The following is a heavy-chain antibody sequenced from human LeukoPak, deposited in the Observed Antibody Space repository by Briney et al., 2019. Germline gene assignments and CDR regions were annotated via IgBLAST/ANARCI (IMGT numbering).Heavy chain of an antibody. CDR2: ISGSGGST. CDR3: AKDQSYACDY. D-gene: IGHD3-16*01. Sequence: GGSLRLSCAASRFTFSSYAMSWVRQAPGKGLEWVSGISGSGGSTSYADSVKGRFTISRDNSKNTLYLQMNSLRAEDTAVYYCAKDQSYACDYWGQGTVVTVSS. V-gene: IGHV3-23*01. J-gene: IGHJ4*02. CDR1: RFTFSSYA.